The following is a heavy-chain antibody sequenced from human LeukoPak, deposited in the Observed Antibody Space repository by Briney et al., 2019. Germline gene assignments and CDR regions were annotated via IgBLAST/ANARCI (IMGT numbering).Heavy chain of an antibody. CDR1: GSSFTSYW. V-gene: IGHV5-51*01. D-gene: IGHD1-26*01. Sequence: GASLQISSKGSGSSFTSYWIGWVRPLPGKGLGWMGINYTGDSDTRYSPSFQGQVTISADKSISTAYLQWSSLKASDTAMYYCARRELARKYDAFDIWGQGTMVTVSS. J-gene: IGHJ3*02. CDR2: NYTGDSDT. CDR3: ARRELARKYDAFDI.